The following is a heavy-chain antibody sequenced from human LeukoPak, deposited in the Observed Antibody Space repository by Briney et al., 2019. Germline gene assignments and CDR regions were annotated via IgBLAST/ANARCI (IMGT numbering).Heavy chain of an antibody. Sequence: KPSETLSLTCTVSGGSISSYYWSWIRQPPGKGLEWIGYIYYSGSTNYNPSLKSRVTISVDTSKNQFSLKLSSVTAADTAVYYCARGHYEFGELANWFDPCGQGTLVSVSS. D-gene: IGHD3-10*01. CDR2: IYYSGST. V-gene: IGHV4-59*01. CDR1: GGSISSYY. CDR3: ARGHYEFGELANWFDP. J-gene: IGHJ5*02.